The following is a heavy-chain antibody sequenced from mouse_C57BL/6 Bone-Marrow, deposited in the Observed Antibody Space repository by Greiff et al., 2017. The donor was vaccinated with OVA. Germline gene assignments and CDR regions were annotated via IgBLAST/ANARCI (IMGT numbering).Heavy chain of an antibody. CDR1: GYTFTSYW. Sequence: VQLQQPGAELVRPGSSVKLSCKASGYTFTSYWMHWVKQRPIQGLEWIGNIDPSDSETHYNQKFKDKATLTVDKSSSTAYMQLSSLTSEDSAVYYCARDYYYGSYWYFDVWGTGTTVTVSS. V-gene: IGHV1-52*01. J-gene: IGHJ1*03. CDR2: IDPSDSET. CDR3: ARDYYYGSYWYFDV. D-gene: IGHD1-1*01.